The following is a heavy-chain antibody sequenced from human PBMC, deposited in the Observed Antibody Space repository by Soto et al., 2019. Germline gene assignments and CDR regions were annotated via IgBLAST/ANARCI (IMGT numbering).Heavy chain of an antibody. CDR1: GGSFSGYY. V-gene: IGHV4-34*01. J-gene: IGHJ3*02. CDR3: VRVTGGSRTRDAFDI. CDR2: INHSGST. D-gene: IGHD1-26*01. Sequence: SETLSLTCAVYGGSFSGYYWSWIRQPPGKGLEWIGEINHSGSTNYNPSLKSRVTISVDTSKNQFSLKLSSVTAADTAVYYCVRVTGGSRTRDAFDIWGQGTMVTVSS.